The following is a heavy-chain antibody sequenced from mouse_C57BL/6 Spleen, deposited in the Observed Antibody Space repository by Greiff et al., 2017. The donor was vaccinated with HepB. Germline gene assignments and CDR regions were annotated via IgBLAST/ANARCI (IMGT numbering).Heavy chain of an antibody. CDR1: GYSFTGYF. CDR2: INPYNGDT. J-gene: IGHJ1*03. Sequence: EVKLMESGPELVKPGDSVKISCKASGYSFTGYFMNWVMQSHGKSLEWIGRINPYNGDTFYNQKFKGKATLTVDKSSSTAHMELRSLTSEDSAVYYCARGYGSTDWYFDVWGTGTTVTVSS. CDR3: ARGYGSTDWYFDV. V-gene: IGHV1-20*01. D-gene: IGHD1-1*01.